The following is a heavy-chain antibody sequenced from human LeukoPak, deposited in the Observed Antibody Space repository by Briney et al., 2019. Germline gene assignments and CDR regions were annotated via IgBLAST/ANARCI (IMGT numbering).Heavy chain of an antibody. J-gene: IGHJ6*02. CDR2: ISGSGGST. CDR3: ARAARYYYGMDV. Sequence: GGSLRLSCAASGFTFSSYAMSWVRQAPGRGLEWVSAISGSGGSTYSADSVKGRFTISRENSKNTLYLQMNSLRAEDTAVYYCARAARYYYGMDVWGQGTTVTVSS. D-gene: IGHD6-6*01. CDR1: GFTFSSYA. V-gene: IGHV3-23*01.